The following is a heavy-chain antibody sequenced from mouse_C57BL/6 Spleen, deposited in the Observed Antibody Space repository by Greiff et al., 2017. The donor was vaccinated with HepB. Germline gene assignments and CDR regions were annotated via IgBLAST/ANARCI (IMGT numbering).Heavy chain of an antibody. D-gene: IGHD1-1*01. CDR3: ARRIDYGSFDY. J-gene: IGHJ2*01. V-gene: IGHV1-59*01. CDR2: IDPSDSYT. CDR1: GYTFTSYW. Sequence: QVQLQQPGAELVRPGTSVKLSCKASGYTFTSYWMHWVKQRPGQGLEWIGVIDPSDSYTNYNQKFKGKATLTVDTSSSTAYMQRRSLTSEDSAVYYCARRIDYGSFDYWGQGTTLTVSS.